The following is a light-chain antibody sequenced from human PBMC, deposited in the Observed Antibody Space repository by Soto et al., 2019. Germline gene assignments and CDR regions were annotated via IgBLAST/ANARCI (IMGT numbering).Light chain of an antibody. CDR2: GAS. CDR3: QQYKNWPHFT. CDR1: QSVSTK. Sequence: EIVMTQSPATLSVFPGERATLSCRASQSVSTKLAWYRHKPGQAPRLLIYGASTRATGIPARFSGSGSGTEFTLTINSLQSEDFAVYYCQQYKNWPHFTFGPGTTVDIK. J-gene: IGKJ3*01. V-gene: IGKV3-15*01.